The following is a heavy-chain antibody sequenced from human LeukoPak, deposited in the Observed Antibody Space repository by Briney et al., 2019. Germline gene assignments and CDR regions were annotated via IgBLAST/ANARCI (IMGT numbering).Heavy chain of an antibody. D-gene: IGHD6-13*01. V-gene: IGHV3-23*01. CDR2: ISGSGGST. CDR1: GFTFSSYA. J-gene: IGHJ4*02. Sequence: PGGSLRLSCAASGFTFSSYAMSWVRQAPGKGLEWVSAISGSGGSTYHADSVKGRFTISRGNSKNTLYLQMNSLRAEDTAVYYCAHISSSWPDYWGQGTLVTVSS. CDR3: AHISSSWPDY.